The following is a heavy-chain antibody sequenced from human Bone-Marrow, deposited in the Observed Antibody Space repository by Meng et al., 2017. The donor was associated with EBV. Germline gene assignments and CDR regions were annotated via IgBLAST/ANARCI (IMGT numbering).Heavy chain of an antibody. J-gene: IGHJ4*02. V-gene: IGHV4-34*01. Sequence: QVQLQQWGAGLLKPSETLSLTCAGYGESFSGYYWNWIRQPPGKGLEWIGEINHSGSTNYNPSLKSRVTISVDTSKNQFSLKLSSVTAADTAVYYCARGSLGWELPRPFDYWGQGTLVTVSS. D-gene: IGHD1-26*01. CDR2: INHSGST. CDR3: ARGSLGWELPRPFDY. CDR1: GESFSGYY.